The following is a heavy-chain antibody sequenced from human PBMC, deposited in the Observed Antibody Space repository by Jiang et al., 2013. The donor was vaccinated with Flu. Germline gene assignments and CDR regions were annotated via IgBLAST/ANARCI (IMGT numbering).Heavy chain of an antibody. V-gene: IGHV2-70*04. Sequence: FYSTSLKTRLTISKDTSKNQVVLTMATTDPVDTATYYCARESRGNAFDFWGQGTMVTVSS. CDR3: ARESRGNAFDF. D-gene: IGHD2-2*01. J-gene: IGHJ3*01.